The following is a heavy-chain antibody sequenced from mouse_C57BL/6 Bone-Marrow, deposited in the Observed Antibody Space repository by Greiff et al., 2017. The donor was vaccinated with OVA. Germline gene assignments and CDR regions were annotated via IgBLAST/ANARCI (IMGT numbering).Heavy chain of an antibody. CDR1: GYTFTDYY. J-gene: IGHJ4*01. D-gene: IGHD1-1*01. CDR2: INPYNGGT. CDR3: ARRDYGSFPHGMDY. V-gene: IGHV1-19*01. Sequence: EVQLQQSGPVLVKPGASVKMSCKASGYTFTDYYMNWVKQSHGKSLEWIGVINPYNGGTSYNQKFKGKATLTVDKSSSTAYMELNSLTSEDSAVYYCARRDYGSFPHGMDYWGQGTSVTVSS.